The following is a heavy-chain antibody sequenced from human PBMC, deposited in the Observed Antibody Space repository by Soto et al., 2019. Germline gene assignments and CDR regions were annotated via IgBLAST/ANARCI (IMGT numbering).Heavy chain of an antibody. CDR1: GDTFTSYD. J-gene: IGHJ6*03. CDR2: MNPNSGNT. CDR3: ARGITIFGVAPPRDYMDV. D-gene: IGHD3-3*01. V-gene: IGHV1-8*01. Sequence: ASVKVCCKAPGDTFTSYDINWVRQATGQGLEWMGWMNPNSGNTGYAQKFQGRVTMTRNTSISTAYMELSSLRSEDTAVYYCARGITIFGVAPPRDYMDVWGKGTTVTVSS.